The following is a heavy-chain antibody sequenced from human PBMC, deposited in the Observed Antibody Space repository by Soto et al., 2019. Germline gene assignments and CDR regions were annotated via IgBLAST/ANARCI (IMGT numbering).Heavy chain of an antibody. CDR2: IKQDGSEK. Sequence: GGSLSLSCAASGFTFSSYWMSWVRQAPGKGLEWVANIKQDGSEKYYVDSVKGRFTISRDNAKNSLYLQMNSLRAEDTAVYYCARGFLGYYYYYYMDVWGKGTTVTVSS. CDR1: GFTFSSYW. D-gene: IGHD7-27*01. J-gene: IGHJ6*03. V-gene: IGHV3-7*04. CDR3: ARGFLGYYYYYYMDV.